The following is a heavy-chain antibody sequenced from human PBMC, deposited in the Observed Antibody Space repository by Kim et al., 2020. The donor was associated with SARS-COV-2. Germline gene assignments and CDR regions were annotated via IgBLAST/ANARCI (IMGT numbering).Heavy chain of an antibody. V-gene: IGHV3-74*01. J-gene: IGHJ5*02. CDR2: INSDGSST. Sequence: GGSLRLSCAASGFTFSRYWMHWVRQAPGKGLVWVSRINSDGSSTSYADSVKGRFTISRDNAKNTLYLQMNSLRVDDTAVYHCARGPGNWFDPWGQGTLVTVSS. CDR1: GFTFSRYW. CDR3: ARGPGNWFDP.